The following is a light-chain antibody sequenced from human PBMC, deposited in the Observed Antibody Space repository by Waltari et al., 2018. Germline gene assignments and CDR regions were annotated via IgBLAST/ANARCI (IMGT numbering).Light chain of an antibody. CDR1: QSVTSSS. CDR2: GAS. V-gene: IGKV3-20*01. CDR3: QQYDSSPRIT. Sequence: EIVLTQSPGTLSLSPGERATLSCRASQSVTSSSLAWYQQKPGQPPRLLIYGASSRATGIPDRFSGSGSGTDFTLTISRLEPEDYAVYYCQQYDSSPRITFGQGTRLEIK. J-gene: IGKJ5*01.